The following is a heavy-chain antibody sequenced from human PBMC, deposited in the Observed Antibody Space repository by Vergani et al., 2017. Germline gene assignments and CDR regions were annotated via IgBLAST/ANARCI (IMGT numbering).Heavy chain of an antibody. CDR2: IYYSGST. Sequence: QLQLQESGPGLVKPSETLSLTCTVSGGSISSSSYYWSWIRQPPGKGLEWIGYIYYSGSTNYNPSLKSRVTISVDTSKNQFSLKLSSVTAADTAVYYCAREDYWAELESWFDPWGQGTLVTVSS. CDR1: GGSISSSSYY. J-gene: IGHJ5*02. CDR3: AREDYWAELESWFDP. D-gene: IGHD1-7*01. V-gene: IGHV4-61*01.